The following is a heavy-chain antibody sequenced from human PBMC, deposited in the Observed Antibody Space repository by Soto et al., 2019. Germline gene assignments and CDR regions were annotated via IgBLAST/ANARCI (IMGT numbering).Heavy chain of an antibody. Sequence: EVQLVESGGGLVQPGGSLRLSCAASGFTFSSYWMSWVRQAPGKGLEWVANIKQDGSEKYYVDSVKGRFTISRDNAKNSLNLQMNSLRAEDTAVYYCARVTDSYESSGYFDYWGQGTLVTVSS. J-gene: IGHJ4*02. CDR2: IKQDGSEK. CDR3: ARVTDSYESSGYFDY. V-gene: IGHV3-7*01. CDR1: GFTFSSYW. D-gene: IGHD3-22*01.